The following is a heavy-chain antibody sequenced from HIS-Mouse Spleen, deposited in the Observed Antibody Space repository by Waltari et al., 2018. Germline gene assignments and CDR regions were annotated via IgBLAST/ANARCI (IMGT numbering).Heavy chain of an antibody. J-gene: IGHJ4*02. D-gene: IGHD2-15*01. CDR1: GYSISSGYY. V-gene: IGHV4-38-2*02. Sequence: VQLQESGPGLEKPAETLSHTCTVSGYSISSGYYWGWIRRPPGKGLECIGSIYHSVSTYYNPSLKSRVTISVDTSKNQFSLKLSSVTAADTAVYYCARVLDFWGQGTLVTVSS. CDR3: ARVLDF. CDR2: IYHSVST.